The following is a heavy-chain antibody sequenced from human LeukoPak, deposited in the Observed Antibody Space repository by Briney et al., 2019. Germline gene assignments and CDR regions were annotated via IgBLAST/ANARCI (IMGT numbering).Heavy chain of an antibody. J-gene: IGHJ5*02. CDR2: VYHTGST. V-gene: IGHV4-38-2*02. CDR1: NDSISSGYY. D-gene: IGHD4-17*01. Sequence: PSETLSLTCTVSNDSISSGYYWGWIRLPPGKGLEWIGSVYHTGSTYYNPSLKSRVTISVVTSKNQFSLRLSSVTAAGTAVYYCARDRGYGDCAFEAWGQGTLV. CDR3: ARDRGYGDCAFEA.